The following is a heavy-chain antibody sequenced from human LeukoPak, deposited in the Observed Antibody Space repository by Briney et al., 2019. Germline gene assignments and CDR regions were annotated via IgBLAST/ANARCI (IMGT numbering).Heavy chain of an antibody. CDR3: ARGPIYYGDPRGNWFDP. V-gene: IGHV1-8*01. J-gene: IGHJ5*02. CDR2: MNPNSGNT. CDR1: GYTFNSYD. Sequence: GASVKVSCKASGYTFNSYDINWVRQATGQGLEWMGWMNPNSGNTGYAQKFQGRVTMTRNTSISTAYMELSSLRSEDTAVYYCARGPIYYGDPRGNWFDPWGQGTLVTVSS. D-gene: IGHD4-17*01.